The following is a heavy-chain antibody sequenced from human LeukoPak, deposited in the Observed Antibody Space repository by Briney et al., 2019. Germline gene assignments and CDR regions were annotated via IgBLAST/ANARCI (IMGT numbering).Heavy chain of an antibody. V-gene: IGHV3-11*04. CDR1: GFTFSDYY. Sequence: PGGSLRLSCAASGFTFSDYYMSWIRQAPGKGLEWVSYITRSGNNIYYADCVKGRFTISRDNAKNSLYLQMNSLRAEDTAVYYCARDRIQLWPSPDYWGQGTLVTVSS. CDR3: ARDRIQLWPSPDY. D-gene: IGHD5-18*01. J-gene: IGHJ4*02. CDR2: ITRSGNNI.